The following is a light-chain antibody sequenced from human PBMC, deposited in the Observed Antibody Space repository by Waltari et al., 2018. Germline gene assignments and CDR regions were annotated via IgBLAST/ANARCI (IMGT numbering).Light chain of an antibody. J-gene: IGLJ3*02. Sequence: QLVMTQSPSASASLGASVKLTCTPSSGHRSSVIAWHHPQPGKSPRYVMKVKGDGSHIKGYGIPDRFSGSSSGAERYLPISSLHSEDEADYFCQTWGTVWVFGGGTKLTVL. CDR1: SGHRSSV. V-gene: IGLV4-69*01. CDR3: QTWGTVWV. CDR2: VKGDGSH.